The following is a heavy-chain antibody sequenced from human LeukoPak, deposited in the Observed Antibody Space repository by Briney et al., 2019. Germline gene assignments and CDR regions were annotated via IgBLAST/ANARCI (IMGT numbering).Heavy chain of an antibody. V-gene: IGHV4-38-2*02. CDR2: IYYGGST. CDR3: ARGLDRSSSY. Sequence: SETLSLTCTVSGYSVSSASYWTWIRQPPGKGLEWIGSIYYGGSTYYTPSLKSRVTISVDTSKNQFSLKLSSVTAADTAVYYCARGLDRSSSYWGQGTLVTVSS. CDR1: GYSVSSASY. D-gene: IGHD6-6*01. J-gene: IGHJ4*02.